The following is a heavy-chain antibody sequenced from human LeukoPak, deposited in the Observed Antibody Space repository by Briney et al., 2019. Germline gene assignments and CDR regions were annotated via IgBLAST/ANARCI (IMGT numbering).Heavy chain of an antibody. Sequence: SETLSLTCAVCGGSFSGYYWSWIRQPPGKGLEWIGEINHSGSTNYNPSLKSRVTISVDTSKNQFSLKLSSVTAADTAVYYCARDYRYCSGGSCYTRPSYYYYYMDVWGKGTTVTVSS. J-gene: IGHJ6*03. V-gene: IGHV4-34*01. D-gene: IGHD2-15*01. CDR3: ARDYRYCSGGSCYTRPSYYYYYMDV. CDR2: INHSGST. CDR1: GGSFSGYY.